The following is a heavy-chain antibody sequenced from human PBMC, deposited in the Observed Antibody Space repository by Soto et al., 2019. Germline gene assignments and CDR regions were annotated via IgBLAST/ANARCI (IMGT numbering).Heavy chain of an antibody. CDR1: GGTFSSYT. V-gene: IGHV1-69*04. CDR2: IIPILGIA. J-gene: IGHJ4*02. D-gene: IGHD4-17*01. CDR3: AREEDRAVTTDDTRINY. Sequence: SVKVSCKASGGTFSSYTISWVRQAPGQGLEWMGRIIPILGIANYAQKFQGRVTITADKSTSTAYMELSSLRSEDTAVYYCAREEDRAVTTDDTRINYWGQGTLVTVSS.